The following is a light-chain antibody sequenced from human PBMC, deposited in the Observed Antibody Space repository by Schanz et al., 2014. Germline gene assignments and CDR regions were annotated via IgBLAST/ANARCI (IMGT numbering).Light chain of an antibody. J-gene: IGKJ1*01. CDR2: GAS. Sequence: EIVLTQSPATLSLSPGERATLSCRASQSVSGYLAWYQHKPGQAPRLLIYGASSRATGIPDRFSGSGSGTDFTLTISRLEPEDFAVYYCQQYGSSPWTFGQGTKVEIK. CDR3: QQYGSSPWT. CDR1: QSVSGY. V-gene: IGKV3-20*01.